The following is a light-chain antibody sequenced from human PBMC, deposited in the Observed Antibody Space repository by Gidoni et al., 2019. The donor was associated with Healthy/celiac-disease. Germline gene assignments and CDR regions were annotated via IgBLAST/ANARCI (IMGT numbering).Light chain of an antibody. V-gene: IGKV3-15*01. CDR1: QSVSSN. CDR2: GAS. J-gene: IGKJ4*01. Sequence: EIVMTQSPATLSVSPGERATLSCRASQSVSSNLAWYQQKPGQAPRLLIYGASTRATGIPARFSGSGSGTEFTLTICSLQSEDFAVYYCQQYNNWPGTFXGXTKVEIK. CDR3: QQYNNWPGT.